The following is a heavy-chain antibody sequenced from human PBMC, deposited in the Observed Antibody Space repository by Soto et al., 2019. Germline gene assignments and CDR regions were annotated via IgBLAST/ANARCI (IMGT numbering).Heavy chain of an antibody. CDR3: TIGAGWTTDY. CDR2: IHYSGNT. J-gene: IGHJ4*02. D-gene: IGHD6-19*01. V-gene: IGHV4-59*01. Sequence: SETLSLTCTVSAGSISSNYLNWMRQAPGKGLEWIGLIHYSGNTNYNPSLKSRGTISLDTSKNQFSLNLSSVTAADTAVYYCTIGAGWTTDYWGQGTLVTVSS. CDR1: AGSISSNY.